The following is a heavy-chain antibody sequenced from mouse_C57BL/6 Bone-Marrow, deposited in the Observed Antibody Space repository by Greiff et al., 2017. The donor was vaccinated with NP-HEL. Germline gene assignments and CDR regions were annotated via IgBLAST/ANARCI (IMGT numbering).Heavy chain of an antibody. V-gene: IGHV5-12*01. CDR3: ARLLPIAMDY. CDR1: GFTFSDYY. J-gene: IGHJ4*01. CDR2: ISNGGGST. Sequence: VQLKESGGGLVQPGGSLKLSCAASGFTFSDYYMYWVRQTPEKRLEWVAYISNGGGSTYYPDTVKGRFTISRDNAKNTLYLQMSRLKSEDTAMYYCARLLPIAMDYWGQGTSVTVSS. D-gene: IGHD5-5*01.